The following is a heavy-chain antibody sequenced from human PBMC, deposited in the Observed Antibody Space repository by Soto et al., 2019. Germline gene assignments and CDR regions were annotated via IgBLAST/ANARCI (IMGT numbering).Heavy chain of an antibody. J-gene: IGHJ3*01. D-gene: IGHD3-10*01. CDR2: IKSRAAGGAI. Sequence: EVQMVESGGGLVKPGGSLRLSCAVSGFSFRDAWMNWVRQAPGKGLEWVGRIKSRAAGGAIDYAAPVKGRFTISRDDPEDTLYLQINSLKTEDTAMYYCTTDGSFGGVVVAFHLWGQGTMLSVSS. V-gene: IGHV3-15*07. CDR3: TTDGSFGGVVVAFHL. CDR1: GFSFRDAW.